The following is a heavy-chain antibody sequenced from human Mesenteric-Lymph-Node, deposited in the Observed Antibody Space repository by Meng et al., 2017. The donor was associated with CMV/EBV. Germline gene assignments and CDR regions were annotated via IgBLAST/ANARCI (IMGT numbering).Heavy chain of an antibody. V-gene: IGHV4-39*01. CDR2: IYYSGST. D-gene: IGHD2-15*01. CDR1: GGSISSTEYY. Sequence: GSLRLSCTVSGGSISSTEYYWGWIRQPPGKGLEWIGSIYYSGSTYYNPSLKSRVTISVDTSKNQFSLKLSSVTAADTAVYYCARRSGWRGYYFDYWGQGTLVTVSS. CDR3: ARRSGWRGYYFDY. J-gene: IGHJ4*02.